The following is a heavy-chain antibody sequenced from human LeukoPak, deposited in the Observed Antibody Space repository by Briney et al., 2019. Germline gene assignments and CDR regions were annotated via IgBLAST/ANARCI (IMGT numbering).Heavy chain of an antibody. D-gene: IGHD5-12*01. CDR1: GXTFSSYG. CDR2: IWYDGSNK. J-gene: IGHJ4*02. CDR3: AASYSGYEVFDY. V-gene: IGHV3-33*01. Sequence: GRSLRLSCAASGXTFSSYGMHRVRQAPGKGLEWVAVIWYDGSNKYYADSVKGRFTISRDNSKNTLYLQMNSLRAEDTAVYYCAASYSGYEVFDYWGQGTLVTVSS.